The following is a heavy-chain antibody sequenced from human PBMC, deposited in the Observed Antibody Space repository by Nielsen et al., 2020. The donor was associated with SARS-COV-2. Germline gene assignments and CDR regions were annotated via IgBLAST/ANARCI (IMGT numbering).Heavy chain of an antibody. Sequence: SETLSLTCAVYGGSFSGYYWSWIRQPPGKGLEWIGEINHSGSTNYNPSLKSRVTISVDTSKNQFSLKLSSVTAADTAVYYCARHGAHDYGENDAFDIWGQGTMVTVSS. CDR1: GGSFSGYY. D-gene: IGHD4-17*01. V-gene: IGHV4-34*01. CDR3: ARHGAHDYGENDAFDI. J-gene: IGHJ3*02. CDR2: INHSGST.